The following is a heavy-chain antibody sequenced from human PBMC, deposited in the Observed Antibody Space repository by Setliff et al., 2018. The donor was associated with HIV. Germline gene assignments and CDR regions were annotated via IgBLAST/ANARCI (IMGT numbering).Heavy chain of an antibody. CDR1: GFTFSSFA. CDR2: MSGSGGVT. J-gene: IGHJ5*02. D-gene: IGHD3-10*01. Sequence: PGGSLRLSCAASGFTFSSFAMSWVRQAPGKGLEWVATMSGSGGVTYYADSMKGRFTISRDNSKSTLDLQMNSLRVEDTALYYCARSVISISMDLSGFPGWFDPWGQGTLVTSPQ. V-gene: IGHV3-23*01. CDR3: ARSVISISMDLSGFPGWFDP.